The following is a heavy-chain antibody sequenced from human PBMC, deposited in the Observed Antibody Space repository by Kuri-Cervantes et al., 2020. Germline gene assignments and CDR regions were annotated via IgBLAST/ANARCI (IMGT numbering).Heavy chain of an antibody. V-gene: IGHV3-30-3*01. CDR3: ARDRVLPLYYYYGMDV. J-gene: IGHJ6*02. Sequence: GGSLRLSCAASGFTFSSYAMHWVRQAPGKGLEWVAVISYDGSNKYYADSVKGRFTISRDNSRNTLYLQMNSLRAEDTAVYYCARDRVLPLYYYYGMDVWGQGTTVTVSS. CDR2: ISYDGSNK. D-gene: IGHD3-10*01. CDR1: GFTFSSYA.